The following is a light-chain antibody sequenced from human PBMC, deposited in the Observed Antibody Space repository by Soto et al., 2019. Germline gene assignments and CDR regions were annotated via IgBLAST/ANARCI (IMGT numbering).Light chain of an antibody. CDR3: QQYDSYIT. CDR1: QSISNW. Sequence: QMTQSPSTLSASVGDRVTITCRASQSISNWLAWYQQKPGKAPNLLIYRASTLQSGVPSRFSGSGYETEFTLTITSLQPEDFATYYCQQYDSYITFGGGTKVEIK. J-gene: IGKJ4*01. CDR2: RAS. V-gene: IGKV1-5*03.